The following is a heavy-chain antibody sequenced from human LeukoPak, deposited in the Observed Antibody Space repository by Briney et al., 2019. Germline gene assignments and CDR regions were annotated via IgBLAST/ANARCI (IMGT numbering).Heavy chain of an antibody. CDR1: GFTFSNYW. V-gene: IGHV3-7*01. CDR3: ARDKVTY. Sequence: GGSLRLSCAASGFTFSNYWMSWVRQAPGKGLEWVAHINKDGSEKYYVDSVEGRFTISRDNNKNSLYLQMHSLRVEHTAVYYCARDKVTYWGQGTLVTVSS. CDR2: INKDGSEK. J-gene: IGHJ4*02.